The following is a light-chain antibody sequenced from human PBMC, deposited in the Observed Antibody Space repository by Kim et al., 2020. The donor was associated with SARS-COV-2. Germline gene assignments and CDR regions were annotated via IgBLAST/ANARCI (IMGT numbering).Light chain of an antibody. V-gene: IGLV4-60*03. CDR2: LEDIGTY. CDR3: ENWDSNTHVI. J-gene: IGLJ2*01. CDR1: SGHSRYI. Sequence: QPVLTQSSSASASLGSSVKLTCTLSSGHSRYIIAWHQQQPGKAPRYLMRLEDIGTYNKGTGVPDRFSGSSSGADRYLTISNLQSEDEADYYCENWDSNTHVIFGGGTKVNVL.